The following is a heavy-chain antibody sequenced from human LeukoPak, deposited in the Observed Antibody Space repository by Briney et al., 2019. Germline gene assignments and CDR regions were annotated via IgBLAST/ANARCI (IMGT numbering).Heavy chain of an antibody. J-gene: IGHJ4*02. CDR3: ARSSYLSPFDY. V-gene: IGHV4-59*01. CDR2: IYYSGST. CDR1: GGSISSYY. Sequence: SETLSLTCTVSGGSISSYYWSWIRQPPGKGLEWIGYIYYSGSTNYNPSLKSRVTISVDTSKNQFSLKLSSVTAADTAVYYCARSSYLSPFDYWGQGTLVTVSS. D-gene: IGHD1-26*01.